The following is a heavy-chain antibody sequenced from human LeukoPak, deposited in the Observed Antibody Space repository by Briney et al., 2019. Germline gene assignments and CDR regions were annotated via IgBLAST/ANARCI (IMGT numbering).Heavy chain of an antibody. V-gene: IGHV4-59*01. CDR1: GGSISSYY. J-gene: IGHJ4*02. D-gene: IGHD6-13*01. Sequence: PSETLSLTCTVSGGSISSYYWSWIRQPPGKGLEWIGYIYYSGSTNYNPSLKSRVTISVDTSKNQFSLKLSSVTAADTAVYYCARAGYSSSWYFDYWSQGTLVTVSS. CDR2: IYYSGST. CDR3: ARAGYSSSWYFDY.